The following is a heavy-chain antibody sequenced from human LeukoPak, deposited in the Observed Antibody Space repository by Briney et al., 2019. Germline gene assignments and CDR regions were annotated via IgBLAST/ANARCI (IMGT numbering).Heavy chain of an antibody. D-gene: IGHD3-22*01. J-gene: IGHJ4*02. CDR2: INHSGST. V-gene: IGHV4-34*01. Sequence: ETLSLTCAVYGGSFSGYYWSWVRQPPGKGLEWIGEINHSGSTNYNPSLKSRVTISVDTSKNQFSLKLSSVTAADTAVYYCARGRYYYDSSGYYFDRSRTDYWGQGTLVTVSS. CDR3: ARGRYYYDSSGYYFDRSRTDY. CDR1: GGSFSGYY.